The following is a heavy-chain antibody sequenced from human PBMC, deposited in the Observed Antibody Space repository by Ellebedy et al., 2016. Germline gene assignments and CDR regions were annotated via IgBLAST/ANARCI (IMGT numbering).Heavy chain of an antibody. D-gene: IGHD3-22*01. CDR1: GLSFSTYA. Sequence: GESLKISCAASGLSFSTYAMGWVRQAPGKAPEWVSAIHDTGTRTFYAKSVEGRFTISRDNSRNTLYLQMNSLRVEDSALYYCTTEFDRSGYKGYWGQGTLVTVSS. CDR3: TTEFDRSGYKGY. V-gene: IGHV3-23*01. CDR2: IHDTGTRT. J-gene: IGHJ4*02.